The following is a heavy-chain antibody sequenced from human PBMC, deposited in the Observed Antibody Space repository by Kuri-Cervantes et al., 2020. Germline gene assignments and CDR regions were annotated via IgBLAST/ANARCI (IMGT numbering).Heavy chain of an antibody. CDR2: ISGSGGST. D-gene: IGHD3-3*01. Sequence: GESLKISCAASGFTFSSYAMSWVRQAPGKGLEWVSAISGSGGSTYYADSVKGRFTISRDNAKNSVYLQMNSLRVEDTAVYFCARGWSGLTYWGQGTLVTVSS. V-gene: IGHV3-23*01. CDR1: GFTFSSYA. J-gene: IGHJ4*02. CDR3: ARGWSGLTY.